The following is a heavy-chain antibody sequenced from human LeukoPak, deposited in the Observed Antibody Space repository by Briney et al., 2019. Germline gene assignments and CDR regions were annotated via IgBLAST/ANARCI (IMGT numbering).Heavy chain of an antibody. CDR1: GFTFSSYA. CDR2: ISGSGGST. CDR3: VKARYFDWSYYFDY. V-gene: IGHV3-23*01. Sequence: PGGSLRLSCAASGFTFSSYAMSWARQAPGKGLEWVSAISGSGGSTYYADSVKGRFTISRDNSKNTLYLQMNSLRVEDTAVYYCVKARYFDWSYYFDYWGQGTLVTVSS. J-gene: IGHJ4*02. D-gene: IGHD3-9*01.